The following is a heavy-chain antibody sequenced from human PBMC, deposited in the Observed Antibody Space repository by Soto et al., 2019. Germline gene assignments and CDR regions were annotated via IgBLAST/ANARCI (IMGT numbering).Heavy chain of an antibody. V-gene: IGHV3-30-3*01. CDR1: GLTFNTYS. CDR2: ISYDGNVK. J-gene: IGHJ6*02. Sequence: QVQLVESGGGVVQPGRSLTLSCAVTGLTFNTYSMHWVRQSPGKGLEWVAAISYDGNVKHYADSVKGRFTIARDNSENTLYLHLNSLRREDSAVYYCAGSKGFYYALDVWGQGTTGTVSS. CDR3: AGSKGFYYALDV.